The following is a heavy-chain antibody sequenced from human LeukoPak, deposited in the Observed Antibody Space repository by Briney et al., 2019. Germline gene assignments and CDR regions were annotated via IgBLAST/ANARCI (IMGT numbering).Heavy chain of an antibody. J-gene: IGHJ4*02. Sequence: ASVKVSCKASGYTFSDYHMHWVRQAPGQGLEWMGWINSNSGGTKYEQKFQGRVTMTRDTSISTVYMELSRLRFDDTAVYYCARGSERCSSTSCPNKPFDYWGQGTLVTVSS. V-gene: IGHV1-2*02. CDR2: INSNSGGT. CDR1: GYTFSDYH. D-gene: IGHD2-2*01. CDR3: ARGSERCSSTSCPNKPFDY.